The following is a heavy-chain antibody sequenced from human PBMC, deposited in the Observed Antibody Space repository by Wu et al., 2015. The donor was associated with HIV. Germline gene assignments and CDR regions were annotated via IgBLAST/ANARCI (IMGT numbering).Heavy chain of an antibody. Sequence: QVQLVQSGAELKKPGSSVKVSCKASGGIFNTNAISWVRQAPGQGLEWMGGIIPVFGTFDFAPKFQGRVVMTEDTLTDTAYLVFNTLTSDDTATFYCAAYSRDKWSSGLPYWGQGTPVIVAS. J-gene: IGHJ1*01. CDR1: GGIFNTNA. V-gene: IGHV1-69*14. D-gene: IGHD2-21*01. CDR2: IIPVFGTF. CDR3: AAYSRDKWSSGLPY.